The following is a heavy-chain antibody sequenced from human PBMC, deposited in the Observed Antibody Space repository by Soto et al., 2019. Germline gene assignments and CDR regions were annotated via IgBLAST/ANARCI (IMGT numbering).Heavy chain of an antibody. V-gene: IGHV4-39*01. CDR1: GGSINRSTYY. J-gene: IGHJ4*02. D-gene: IGHD3-16*02. CDR2: IYYSGKT. Sequence: FETLSLTCTVAGGSINRSTYYWTWIRQPPGKGLEWIGSIYYSGKTYYNQSLKSRVTISVDTSNNQFSLKLTSVTAADRAVYYCARSPRSDELTLSDYWGQGTVVTVFS. CDR3: ARSPRSDELTLSDY.